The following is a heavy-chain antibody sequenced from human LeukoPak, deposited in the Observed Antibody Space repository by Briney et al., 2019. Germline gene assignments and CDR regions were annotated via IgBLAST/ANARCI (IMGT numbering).Heavy chain of an antibody. V-gene: IGHV1-2*02. Sequence: ASVKVSCKASGYTFTGYYMHWVRQAPGQGLEWMGWINPNSGGTNYAQKFQGRVTMTRDTFISTAYMELSRLRSDDTAVYYCARVGSARRSYYYYYYMDVWGKGTTVTVSS. D-gene: IGHD6-6*01. CDR1: GYTFTGYY. CDR3: ARVGSARRSYYYYYYMDV. J-gene: IGHJ6*03. CDR2: INPNSGGT.